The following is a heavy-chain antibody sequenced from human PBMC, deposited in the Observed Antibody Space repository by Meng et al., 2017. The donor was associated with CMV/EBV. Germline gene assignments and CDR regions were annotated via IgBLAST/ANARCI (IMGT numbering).Heavy chain of an antibody. D-gene: IGHD3-3*01. V-gene: IGHV1-69*02. J-gene: IGHJ5*02. Sequence: TFNSDTISWVRQAPGQGLEWMGRIIPILGIANYAQKLQGRVTITADKSTSTAYMELSSLRSEDTAVYYCVRAKTRYDFWSDWNWFNLWGQGTLVTVSS. CDR2: IIPILGIA. CDR1: TFNSDT. CDR3: VRAKTRYDFWSDWNWFNL.